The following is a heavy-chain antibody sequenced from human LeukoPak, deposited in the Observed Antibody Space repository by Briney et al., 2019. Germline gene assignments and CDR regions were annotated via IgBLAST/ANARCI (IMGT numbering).Heavy chain of an antibody. J-gene: IGHJ6*02. V-gene: IGHV1-2*02. Sequence: ASVKVSCKASGYTFTGYYMHWVRQAPGQGLEWMGWINPNSGGTNYAQKFQGRVTMTRDTSISTAYMELSRLRSDDTAVYYCARDLSYYDSNRGGVDVWGQGTTVTVSS. CDR2: INPNSGGT. CDR3: ARDLSYYDSNRGGVDV. D-gene: IGHD3-22*01. CDR1: GYTFTGYY.